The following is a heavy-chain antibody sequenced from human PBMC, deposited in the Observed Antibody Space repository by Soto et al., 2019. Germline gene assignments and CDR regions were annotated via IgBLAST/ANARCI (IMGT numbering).Heavy chain of an antibody. J-gene: IGHJ5*02. D-gene: IGHD6-13*01. CDR2: IYYSGST. Sequence: SETLSLTCTVSGGSISSYYWSWIRQPPGKGLEWIGYIYYSGSTNYNPSLKSRVTISVDTSKNQFSLKLSSVTAADTAVYYCARHSSSYDPANWFDPWGQGTLVTVSS. CDR1: GGSISSYY. V-gene: IGHV4-59*01. CDR3: ARHSSSYDPANWFDP.